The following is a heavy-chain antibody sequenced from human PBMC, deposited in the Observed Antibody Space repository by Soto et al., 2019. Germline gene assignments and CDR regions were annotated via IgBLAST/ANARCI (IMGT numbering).Heavy chain of an antibody. CDR3: ARAHYGPSGYYFDS. CDR2: IYYSGSA. V-gene: IGHV4-30-4*08. D-gene: IGHD3-22*01. Sequence: SETLSLTCTVSGGSISSCANYWSWVRQGPGKGLEWIGNIYYSGSAYYNPSRNQFSLSLSSVTAADTAIYYCARAHYGPSGYYFDSWGQGTLVTVSS. J-gene: IGHJ4*02. CDR1: GGSISSCANY.